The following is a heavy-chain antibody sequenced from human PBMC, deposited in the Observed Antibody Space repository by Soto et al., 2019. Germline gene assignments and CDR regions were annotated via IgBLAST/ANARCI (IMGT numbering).Heavy chain of an antibody. J-gene: IGHJ4*02. CDR2: THDSGTI. D-gene: IGHD5-18*01. V-gene: IGHV4-59*01. CDR3: ARTGYGEHFDS. Sequence: QVQLQESGPGLVKPSETLSLTCTVSGGSMSHYHWCWIRKSPGKGLESIGYTHDSGTINYNPSLMSRVAISLATSKNQFSLKLTSVTAADTALYSCARTGYGEHFDSWGRGTLVTVSS. CDR1: GGSMSHYH.